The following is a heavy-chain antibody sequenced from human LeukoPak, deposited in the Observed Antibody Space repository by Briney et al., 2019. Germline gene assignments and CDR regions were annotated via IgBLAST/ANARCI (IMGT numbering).Heavy chain of an antibody. CDR2: IYYSGST. CDR3: ASLLRYFDWY. V-gene: IGHV4-39*01. Sequence: SETLSLTCTVSGGSISSSSYSWGWIRQPPGKGLEWIGSIYYSGSTYYNPSLKSRVTISVDTSKNQFSLKLSSVAAADTAVYYCASLLRYFDWYWGQGTLVTVSS. CDR1: GGSISSSSYS. D-gene: IGHD3-9*01. J-gene: IGHJ4*02.